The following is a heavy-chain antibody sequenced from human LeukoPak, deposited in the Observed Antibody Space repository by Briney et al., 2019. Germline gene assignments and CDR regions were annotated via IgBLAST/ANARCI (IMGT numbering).Heavy chain of an antibody. J-gene: IGHJ4*02. CDR3: ARERGYYYDSSGYYFDY. CDR2: IYYSGST. D-gene: IGHD3-22*01. CDR1: GGSISSGGYS. Sequence: KAPETLSLTCTVSGGSISSGGYSWSWIRQHPGKGLEWIGYIYYSGSTYYNPSLKSRVTISVDTSKNQFSLKLSSVTAADTAVYYCARERGYYYDSSGYYFDYWGQGTLVTVSS. V-gene: IGHV4-31*03.